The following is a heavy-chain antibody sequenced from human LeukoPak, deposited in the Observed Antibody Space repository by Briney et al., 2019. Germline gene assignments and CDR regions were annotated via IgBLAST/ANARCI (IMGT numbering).Heavy chain of an antibody. J-gene: IGHJ4*02. D-gene: IGHD6-6*01. CDR2: IRQDGSQK. CDR3: VKRGYSSSPSDY. V-gene: IGHV3-7*03. CDR1: GFTFSSYW. Sequence: GSLRLSCAASGFTFSSYWMSWVRQAPGKGLEWVATIRQDGSQKYYVDSVKGRFTISRDNAKNSLYLQMNSLRAEDTAVYYCVKRGYSSSPSDYWGQGTLVTVSS.